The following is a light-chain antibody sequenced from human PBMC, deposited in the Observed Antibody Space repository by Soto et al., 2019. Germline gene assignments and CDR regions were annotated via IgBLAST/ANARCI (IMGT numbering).Light chain of an antibody. Sequence: QAVVTQPPSVSGAPGQRVAIPCTGSSSNIGADYDVHWYQHLPGTAPKLLIYGNNNRPSGVPDRFSGSKSGTSASLAITGLQADDEADYYCQSYDSTLSALVFGGGTKLTVL. V-gene: IGLV1-40*01. CDR3: QSYDSTLSALV. CDR1: SSNIGADYD. CDR2: GNN. J-gene: IGLJ2*01.